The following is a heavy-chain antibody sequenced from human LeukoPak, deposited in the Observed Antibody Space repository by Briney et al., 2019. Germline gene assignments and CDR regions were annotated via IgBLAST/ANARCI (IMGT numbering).Heavy chain of an antibody. Sequence: SETLSLTCAVSGYSISSGYYWGWIRQPPGKGLEWIGSIYHFGSTYYNPSLKSRVTISVDTSKNQFSLKLSSVTAADTAVYYCARRGDGGYNSGFDYWGRGTLVTVSS. CDR1: GYSISSGYY. CDR2: IYHFGST. D-gene: IGHD5-24*01. V-gene: IGHV4-38-2*01. J-gene: IGHJ4*02. CDR3: ARRGDGGYNSGFDY.